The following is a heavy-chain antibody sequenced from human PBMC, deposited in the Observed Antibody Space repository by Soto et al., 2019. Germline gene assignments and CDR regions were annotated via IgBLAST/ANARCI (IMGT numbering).Heavy chain of an antibody. D-gene: IGHD3-10*01. CDR2: ISDSGGST. J-gene: IGHJ4*02. CDR3: AKALGRDFSDLDS. Sequence: PGGSLSLSCEASGFNFSSNAMTWVRQAPGKGLEWVSAISDSGGSTYYADSVAGRFTISRDNSRHTLYLQMNSLRAEDTAIYYCAKALGRDFSDLDSWGQGTQVTGSS. CDR1: GFNFSSNA. V-gene: IGHV3-23*01.